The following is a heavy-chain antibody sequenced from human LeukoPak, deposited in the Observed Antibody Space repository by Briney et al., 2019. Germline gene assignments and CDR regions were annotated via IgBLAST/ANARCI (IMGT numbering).Heavy chain of an antibody. Sequence: GGSLRLSCAASGFTFSSYWMSWVRQAPGKGLEWVAVISYDGSNKYYADSVKGRFTISRDNSKNTLYLQMNSLRAEDTAVYYCAKAVDFWSGYYTSEYYFDYWGQGTLVTVSS. CDR2: ISYDGSNK. J-gene: IGHJ4*02. CDR1: GFTFSSYW. CDR3: AKAVDFWSGYYTSEYYFDY. V-gene: IGHV3-30*18. D-gene: IGHD3-3*01.